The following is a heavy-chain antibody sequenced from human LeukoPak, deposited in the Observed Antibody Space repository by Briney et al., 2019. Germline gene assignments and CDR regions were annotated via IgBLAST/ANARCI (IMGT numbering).Heavy chain of an antibody. CDR1: GFTFTDYD. CDR2: IGISGDT. D-gene: IGHD6-19*01. V-gene: IGHV3-13*01. Sequence: GGSLRLSCAASGFTFTDYDMHWVRQVIGKGLEWVSAIGISGDTHYSGSVKGRFTISRENAESSLYLQMNSLRAEDTAVYYCARGGIQVSGIDEFDYWGQGTLVTVSS. J-gene: IGHJ4*02. CDR3: ARGGIQVSGIDEFDY.